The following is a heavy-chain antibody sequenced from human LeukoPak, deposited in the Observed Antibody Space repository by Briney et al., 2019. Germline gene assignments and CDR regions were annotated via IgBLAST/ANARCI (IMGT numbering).Heavy chain of an antibody. J-gene: IGHJ4*02. CDR3: ASVGHYYDSSGYLDY. Sequence: PGGSLRLSCAASGFTFSSYGMHWVRQAPGKGLEWVAVIWYDGSNKYYADSVKGRFTISRDNSKNTLYLQMNSLRAEDTAVYYCASVGHYYDSSGYLDYWGQGTLVTVSS. D-gene: IGHD3-22*01. CDR1: GFTFSSYG. CDR2: IWYDGSNK. V-gene: IGHV3-33*01.